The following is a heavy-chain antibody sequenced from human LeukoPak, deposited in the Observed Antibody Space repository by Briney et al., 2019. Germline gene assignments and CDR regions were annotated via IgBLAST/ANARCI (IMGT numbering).Heavy chain of an antibody. CDR1: GYTFTGYY. D-gene: IGHD3-3*01. CDR3: ARANRYDFWSGYHTTTWCMDV. CDR2: IIPIFGTA. J-gene: IGHJ6*03. Sequence: GASVKVSCKASGYTFTGYYMHWVRQAPGQGLEWMGGIIPIFGTANYAQKFQGRVTITADESTSTAYMELSSLRSEDTAVYYCARANRYDFWSGYHTTTWCMDVWGKGTTVTVSS. V-gene: IGHV1-69*13.